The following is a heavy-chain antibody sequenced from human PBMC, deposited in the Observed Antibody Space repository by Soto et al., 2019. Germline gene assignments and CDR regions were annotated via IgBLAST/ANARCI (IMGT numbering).Heavy chain of an antibody. V-gene: IGHV5-51*01. CDR3: ARRSGKTKGYPLDY. CDR2: FYPGDSDT. Sequence: GESLKISCQGSGYSLTSYWIGWVRQMPGKGLEWMGIFYPGDSDTRYSPSFQGQVTISADKSISTAYLQWSSLKAADTAMYYCARRSGKTKGYPLDYWGQGTLVTVSS. D-gene: IGHD2-15*01. J-gene: IGHJ4*02. CDR1: GYSLTSYW.